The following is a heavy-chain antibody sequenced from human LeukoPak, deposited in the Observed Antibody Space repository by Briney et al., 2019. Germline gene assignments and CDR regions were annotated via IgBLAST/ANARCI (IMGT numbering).Heavy chain of an antibody. J-gene: IGHJ3*02. CDR3: ARWGTYSSSWLGAFDI. Sequence: GGSPRLSCEASGFTFISYWMSWVRQAPGKGLEWVANIKQDGSEKYYVDSVKGRFTISRDNAKNSLYLQMNSLRAEDTAVYYCARWGTYSSSWLGAFDIWGQGTMVTVSS. D-gene: IGHD6-13*01. CDR2: IKQDGSEK. V-gene: IGHV3-7*05. CDR1: GFTFISYW.